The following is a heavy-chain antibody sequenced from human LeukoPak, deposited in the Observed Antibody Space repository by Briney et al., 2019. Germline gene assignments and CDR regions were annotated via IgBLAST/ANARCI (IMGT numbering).Heavy chain of an antibody. CDR2: INTNTGNP. Sequence: ASVKVSCNASGYTFTSYAMNWVRQAPGQGLEWMGWINTNTGNPTYAQGFTGRFVFSLDTSVSTAYLQISSLKAEDTAVYYCARDISYGDSYYFDYWGQGTLVTVSS. CDR3: ARDISYGDSYYFDY. J-gene: IGHJ4*02. CDR1: GYTFTSYA. D-gene: IGHD4-17*01. V-gene: IGHV7-4-1*02.